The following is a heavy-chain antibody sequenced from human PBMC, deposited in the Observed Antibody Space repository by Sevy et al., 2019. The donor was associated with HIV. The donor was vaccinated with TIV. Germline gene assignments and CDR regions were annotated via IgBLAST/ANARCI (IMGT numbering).Heavy chain of an antibody. CDR3: AKDGAVAPSDY. CDR2: ISGSGGST. D-gene: IGHD6-19*01. CDR1: GFPLRNYA. Sequence: GGSLRLSCAASGFPLRNYAMSWLRQAPGKGLEWVSSISGSGGSTYYADSVKGRFTISRDNFQNTLDLEMNSLRAEDTAVYYCAKDGAVAPSDYWGQGTLVTVSS. J-gene: IGHJ4*02. V-gene: IGHV3-23*01.